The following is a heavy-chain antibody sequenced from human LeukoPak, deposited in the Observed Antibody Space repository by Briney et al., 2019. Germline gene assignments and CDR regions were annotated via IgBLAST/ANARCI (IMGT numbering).Heavy chain of an antibody. J-gene: IGHJ3*02. CDR3: ARGGPGVGYCSSTSCYTEAFDI. D-gene: IGHD2-2*02. V-gene: IGHV1-69*02. CDR1: GGPFSSYT. Sequence: ALVKVSCKASGGPFSSYTISWVRQAPGQGLEWRGRIIPILGIASYAQKFQGRVTINADKSTSTAYMELSSLRSEDTAVYYCARGGPGVGYCSSTSCYTEAFDIWGQGTMVTVSS. CDR2: IIPILGIA.